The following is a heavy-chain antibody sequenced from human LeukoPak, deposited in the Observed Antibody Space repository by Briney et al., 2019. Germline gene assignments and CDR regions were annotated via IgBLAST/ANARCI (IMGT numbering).Heavy chain of an antibody. CDR3: ASGSYLWGGMDV. CDR2: ISADSGNR. Sequence: ASVKVSCKASGYTFTRYDINWVRQATGQGLEWMGWISADSGNRYYAQNFQHRVTMTTDTSTSTGYMELRRLRSDDTAVYYCASGSYLWGGMDVWGQGTTVTVSS. D-gene: IGHD1-26*01. CDR1: GYTFTRYD. J-gene: IGHJ6*02. V-gene: IGHV1-18*01.